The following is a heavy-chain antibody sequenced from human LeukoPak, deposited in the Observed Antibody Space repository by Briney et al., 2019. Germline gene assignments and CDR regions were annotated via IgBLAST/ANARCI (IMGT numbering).Heavy chain of an antibody. Sequence: PSETLSLTCAVYGGSFSGYYWSWIRQPPGKGLEWIGEINHSGSTNYNPSLKSRVTISVDMSKNQFSLKLSSVTAADTAVYYCARGPDIVVVPAAKRDAFDIWGQGTMVTVSS. CDR3: ARGPDIVVVPAAKRDAFDI. J-gene: IGHJ3*02. CDR2: INHSGST. D-gene: IGHD2-2*01. CDR1: GGSFSGYY. V-gene: IGHV4-34*01.